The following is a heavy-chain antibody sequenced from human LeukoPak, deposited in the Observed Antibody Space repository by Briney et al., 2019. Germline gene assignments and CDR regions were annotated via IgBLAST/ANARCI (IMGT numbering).Heavy chain of an antibody. CDR1: GGSFSGYY. CDR2: INHSGST. CDR3: ARGGYSYGRYYYYYGMDV. D-gene: IGHD5-18*01. Sequence: SETLSLTCAVYGGSFSGYYWSWIRRPPGKGLEWIGEINHSGSTNYNPSLKSRVTISVDTSKNQFSLKLSSVTAADTAVYYCARGGYSYGRYYYYYGMDVWGQGTTVTVSS. V-gene: IGHV4-34*01. J-gene: IGHJ6*02.